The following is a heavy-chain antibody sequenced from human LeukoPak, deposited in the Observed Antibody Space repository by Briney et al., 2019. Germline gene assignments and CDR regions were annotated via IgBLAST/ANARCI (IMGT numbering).Heavy chain of an antibody. Sequence: GGSLRLSCAASGFTFSSYRMNWVRQAPGKGLEWVANTKQDGSEKYYVDSVRGRFTISRDNAKNSLFLQMNSLRAEDTAVYYCARDTRTFDYWGQGTLVTVSS. V-gene: IGHV3-7*01. CDR2: TKQDGSEK. J-gene: IGHJ4*02. D-gene: IGHD1-26*01. CDR1: GFTFSSYR. CDR3: ARDTRTFDY.